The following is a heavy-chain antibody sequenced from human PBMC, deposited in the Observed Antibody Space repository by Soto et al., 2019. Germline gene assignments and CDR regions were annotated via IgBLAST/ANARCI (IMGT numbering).Heavy chain of an antibody. CDR1: GFTFSGNG. CDR2: IAFDGSKV. CDR3: ARDVGDYAFFD. D-gene: IGHD3-16*01. J-gene: IGHJ4*02. V-gene: IGHV3-33*05. Sequence: QVQLVESGGGVVQPGKSLRLSCAASGFTFSGNGMHWVRQGPGKGLEWVVSIAFDGSKVYYADSVQGRFTISRDNSNSRLDLQMNSLRAEDTAIYYCARDVGDYAFFDWGQGALVTVSS.